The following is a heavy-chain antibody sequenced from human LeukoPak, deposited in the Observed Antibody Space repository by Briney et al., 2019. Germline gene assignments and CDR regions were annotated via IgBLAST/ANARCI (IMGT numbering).Heavy chain of an antibody. CDR1: GGSISSYY. CDR2: IYYSGST. CDR3: ARSLYPNWYFDL. D-gene: IGHD2-2*01. J-gene: IGHJ2*01. Sequence: SETLSLTCTVSGGSISSYYWSWIRQPPGTGLEWIGYIYYSGSTNYNPSLKSRVTISVDTSKNQFSLKLSSVTAADTAVYYCARSLYPNWYFDLWGRGTLVTVSS. V-gene: IGHV4-59*01.